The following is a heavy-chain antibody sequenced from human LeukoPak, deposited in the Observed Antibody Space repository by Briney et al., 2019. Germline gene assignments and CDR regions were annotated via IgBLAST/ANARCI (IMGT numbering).Heavy chain of an antibody. V-gene: IGHV4-39*07. D-gene: IGHD3-10*01. CDR3: ATTNAVLLWFGELRRDYYYMDV. Sequence: TASETLSLTCAVSGDSSSSSIYYWGWIRQPPGKGPEWIGSIDYSGSTYYNPSLKSRATISIDTSKNQFSLKLSSVTAADTAVYYCATTNAVLLWFGELRRDYYYMDVWGKGTTVTVSS. CDR2: IDYSGST. CDR1: GDSSSSSIYY. J-gene: IGHJ6*03.